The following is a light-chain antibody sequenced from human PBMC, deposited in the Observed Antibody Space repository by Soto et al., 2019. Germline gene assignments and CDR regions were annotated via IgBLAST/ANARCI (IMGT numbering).Light chain of an antibody. CDR1: QSVDNY. V-gene: IGKV3-11*01. J-gene: IGKJ1*01. Sequence: EILLTQSPATLSLSPGERATLSCRASQSVDNYLDWYQQTHGQAPRLLIYESSNRATGIPARFSGSRSGTDFSLTISSLEPEDFAVYYCQQRSTWPQTFGQGTKVDIK. CDR2: ESS. CDR3: QQRSTWPQT.